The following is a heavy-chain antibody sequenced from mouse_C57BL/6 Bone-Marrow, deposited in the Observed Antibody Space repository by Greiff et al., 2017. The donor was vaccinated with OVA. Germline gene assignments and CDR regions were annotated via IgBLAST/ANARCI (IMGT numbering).Heavy chain of an antibody. V-gene: IGHV1-26*01. Sequence: VQLQQSGPELVKPGASVKISCKASGYTFTDYYMNWVKQSHGKSLEWIGDINPNNGGTSYNQKFKGKATLTVDKSSSTAYMELRSLTSEDSAVYYCAGWDYDGDAMDYWGQGTSVTVSS. CDR1: GYTFTDYY. D-gene: IGHD2-4*01. J-gene: IGHJ4*01. CDR3: AGWDYDGDAMDY. CDR2: INPNNGGT.